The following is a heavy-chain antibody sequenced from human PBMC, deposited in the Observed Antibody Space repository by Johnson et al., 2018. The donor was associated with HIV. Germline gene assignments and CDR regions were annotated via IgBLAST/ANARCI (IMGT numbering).Heavy chain of an antibody. Sequence: VQLVESGGGLVQPGRSLRLSCAASGFTFDDNAMHWVRQAPGKGLEWVSGISWNSGSIGYADSVKGRFTISRDNAKNSLYLQMNSLRAEDTALYYCAKDSAWDSSSSGAF. CDR1: GFTFDDNA. V-gene: IGHV3-9*01. CDR2: ISWNSGSI. D-gene: IGHD6-6*01. J-gene: IGHJ3*01. CDR3: AKDSAWDSSSSGAF.